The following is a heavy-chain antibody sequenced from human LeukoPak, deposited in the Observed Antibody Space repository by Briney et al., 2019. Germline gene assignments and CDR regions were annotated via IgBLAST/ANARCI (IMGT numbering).Heavy chain of an antibody. J-gene: IGHJ4*02. CDR3: ARAMGIAAAPLLDY. CDR1: GYTFTSYG. Sequence: ASVKVSCKASGYTFTSYGISWVRQAPGQGLEWMGWINTNTGNPTYAQGFTGRFVFSLDTSVSTAYLQISSLKAEDTAVYYCARAMGIAAAPLLDYWGQGTLVTVSS. D-gene: IGHD6-13*01. CDR2: INTNTGNP. V-gene: IGHV7-4-1*02.